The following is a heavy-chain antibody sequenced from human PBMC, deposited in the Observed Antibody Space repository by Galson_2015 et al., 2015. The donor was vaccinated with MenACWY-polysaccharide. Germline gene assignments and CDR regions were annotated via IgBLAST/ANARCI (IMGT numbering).Heavy chain of an antibody. CDR1: GLTFINAW. V-gene: IGHV3-15*01. CDR3: TTDPNYYDTNAFDI. J-gene: IGHJ3*02. D-gene: IGHD3-22*01. Sequence: SLRLSCAASGLTFINAWMSWIRQAPGKGLEWVGRIKSKVDGGTTDYAGPVKGRFILSRDDSKNTLYLQMNSLKTEDTAVYYCTTDPNYYDTNAFDIWGQGTVVTVSS. CDR2: IKSKVDGGTT.